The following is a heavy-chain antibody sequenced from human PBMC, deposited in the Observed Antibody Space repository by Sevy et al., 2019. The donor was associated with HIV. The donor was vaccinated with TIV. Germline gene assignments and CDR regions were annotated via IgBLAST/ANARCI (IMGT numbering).Heavy chain of an antibody. V-gene: IGHV3-7*03. CDR2: IKQDGSDK. J-gene: IGHJ4*02. Sequence: GGSLRLSCTASGFTFSDYWMSWVRQAPGKGLEWVANIKQDGSDKHYVDSVKGRFTISRDNAKNSLYLQMNSLRAEDTAVYYCAKESAHFDCWGQGTLVTVSS. CDR1: GFTFSDYW. CDR3: AKESAHFDC.